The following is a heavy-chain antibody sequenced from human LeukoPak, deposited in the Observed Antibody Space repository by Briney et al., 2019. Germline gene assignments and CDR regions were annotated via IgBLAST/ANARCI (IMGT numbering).Heavy chain of an antibody. V-gene: IGHV4-59*01. CDR3: ARAGGYYDSSEPYYFDY. CDR1: GGSISSYY. CDR2: IYYSGST. D-gene: IGHD3-22*01. J-gene: IGHJ4*02. Sequence: PSETLSLTCTVSGGSISSYYWSWIRQPPGKGLEWIGCIYYSGSTNYNPSLKSRVTISVDTSKNQSSLKLSSVTAADTAVYYCARAGGYYDSSEPYYFDYWGQGALVTVSS.